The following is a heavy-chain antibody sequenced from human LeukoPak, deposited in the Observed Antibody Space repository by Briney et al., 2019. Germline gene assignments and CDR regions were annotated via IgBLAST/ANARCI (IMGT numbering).Heavy chain of an antibody. CDR1: GYTFTGYY. CDR2: INPNSGGT. Sequence: GASVKVSCKASGYTFTGYYMRWVRQAPGQGLEWMGWINPNSGGTNYAQKFQGRVTMTRDTSISTAYMELSRLRSDDTAVYYCARSDHTSGYYYALHCRQGTLVTVSS. J-gene: IGHJ1*01. CDR3: ARSDHTSGYYYALH. D-gene: IGHD3-22*01. V-gene: IGHV1-2*02.